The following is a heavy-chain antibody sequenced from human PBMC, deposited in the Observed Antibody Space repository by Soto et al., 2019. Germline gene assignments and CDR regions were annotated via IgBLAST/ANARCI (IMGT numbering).Heavy chain of an antibody. D-gene: IGHD1-26*01. V-gene: IGHV3-48*02. CDR1: GFTFSNSG. Sequence: EVQLVESGGGLVQPGGSLRLSRAASGFTFSNSGMNWVRQAPGKGLEWVSYISSSSSTIRYADSVKGRFTISRDNAKNSLFLQMNSLRDEDTAVYYCARDRGGAGATDYWGQGTLVTVSS. CDR2: ISSSSSTI. J-gene: IGHJ4*02. CDR3: ARDRGGAGATDY.